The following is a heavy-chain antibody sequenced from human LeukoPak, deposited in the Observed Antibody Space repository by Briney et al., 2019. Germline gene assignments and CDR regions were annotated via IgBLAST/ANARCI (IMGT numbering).Heavy chain of an antibody. D-gene: IGHD4-11*01. Sequence: SETLSLTCTVSGGSISSSSYYWGWIRQPPGKGLEWIGYIHHSGSSYYNPSLKSRVSMSVDTSRNQFCLKLSSVTAADTAVYYCARMDYSDCYYFDSWGPGTLLTVSS. V-gene: IGHV4-30-4*08. CDR3: ARMDYSDCYYFDS. CDR1: GGSISSSSYY. CDR2: IHHSGSS. J-gene: IGHJ4*02.